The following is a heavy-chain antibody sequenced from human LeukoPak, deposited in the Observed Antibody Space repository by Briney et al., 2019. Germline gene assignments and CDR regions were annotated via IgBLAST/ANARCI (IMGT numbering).Heavy chain of an antibody. V-gene: IGHV1-46*02. CDR1: GYTFNSYY. CDR2: INPSGGST. Sequence: ASVKVSCKASGYTFNSYYIHWVRQAPGQGLEWMGIINPSGGSTSYAQKFQGRVTMTRDTSTSTVYMELSSLRSEDTAVYYCARKGGTAMVTFDYWGQGTLVTVPS. J-gene: IGHJ4*02. D-gene: IGHD5-18*01. CDR3: ARKGGTAMVTFDY.